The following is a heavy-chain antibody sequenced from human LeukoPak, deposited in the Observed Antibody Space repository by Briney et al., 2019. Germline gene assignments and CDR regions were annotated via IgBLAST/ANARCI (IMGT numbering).Heavy chain of an antibody. Sequence: AGGSLRLSCAASGFTFSSYEMNWVRQAPGKGLEWVSYISSSGSTIYYADSVKRRFTISRDNAKNSLYLQMNSLRAEDTAVYYCARVPNHIVVVVAATQYFDYWGQGTLVTVPS. CDR3: ARVPNHIVVVVAATQYFDY. J-gene: IGHJ4*02. CDR2: ISSSGSTI. D-gene: IGHD2-15*01. V-gene: IGHV3-48*03. CDR1: GFTFSSYE.